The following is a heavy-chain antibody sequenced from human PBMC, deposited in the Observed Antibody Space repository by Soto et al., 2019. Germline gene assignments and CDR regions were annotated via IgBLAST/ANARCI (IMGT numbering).Heavy chain of an antibody. CDR3: ARGSQYCSGGSCYHVWEYYYYMDV. V-gene: IGHV4-39*07. CDR2: IYYSGST. CDR1: DGSISSSSYY. Sequence: SETLSLTCTVSDGSISSSSYYWGWIRQPPGKGLEWIGSIYYSGSTYYNPSLKSRVTISVDTSKNQFSLKLSSVTAADTAVYYCARGSQYCSGGSCYHVWEYYYYMDVWGKGTTVTVSS. D-gene: IGHD2-15*01. J-gene: IGHJ6*03.